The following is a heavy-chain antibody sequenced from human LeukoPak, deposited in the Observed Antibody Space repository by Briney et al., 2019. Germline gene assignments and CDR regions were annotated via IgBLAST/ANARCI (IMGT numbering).Heavy chain of an antibody. CDR1: GYTFTSYG. J-gene: IGHJ6*02. Sequence: GASVKVSCKASGYTFTSYGISWVRQAPGQGLEWMGWISAYNGNTNYAQKLQGRVTMTTDTSTSTAYMELRSLRSDDTAVYYCARDPPRIVAVVAATNYYGMDVWGQGTTVTVSS. CDR2: ISAYNGNT. D-gene: IGHD2-15*01. V-gene: IGHV1-18*01. CDR3: ARDPPRIVAVVAATNYYGMDV.